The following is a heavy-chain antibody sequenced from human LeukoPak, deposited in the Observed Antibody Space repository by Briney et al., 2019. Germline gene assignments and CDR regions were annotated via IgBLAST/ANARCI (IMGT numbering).Heavy chain of an antibody. Sequence: GGSLRLSCAASGFTFSSYWMHWVRQAPGKGLVWVSRINSDGSSTSYADSVKGRFTISRDNAKNTLYLQMNSLRAEDTAVYYCARGDCSSTSCYPSVGTFYYYMDGWGKGTTVTVSS. D-gene: IGHD2-2*01. CDR3: ARGDCSSTSCYPSVGTFYYYMDG. CDR2: INSDGSST. J-gene: IGHJ6*03. V-gene: IGHV3-74*01. CDR1: GFTFSSYW.